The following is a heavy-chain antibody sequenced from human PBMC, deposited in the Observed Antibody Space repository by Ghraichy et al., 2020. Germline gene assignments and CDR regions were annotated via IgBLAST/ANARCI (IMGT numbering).Heavy chain of an antibody. Sequence: SVKVSCKASGHSLTSYDINWVRQATGQGLEWMGWMNPNSGNSGYAQKFQGRVTMTRNTSIGTAYMELSSLRSEDTAVYYCARVGSYCSSTSCYNGRWFDPWGQGTLVTVSS. CDR1: GHSLTSYD. J-gene: IGHJ5*02. CDR3: ARVGSYCSSTSCYNGRWFDP. D-gene: IGHD2-2*02. CDR2: MNPNSGNS. V-gene: IGHV1-8*01.